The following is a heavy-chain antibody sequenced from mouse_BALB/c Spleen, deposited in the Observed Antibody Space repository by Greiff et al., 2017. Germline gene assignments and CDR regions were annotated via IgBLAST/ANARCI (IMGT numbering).Heavy chain of an antibody. Sequence: QVQLQQSGAELARPGASVKLSCKASGYTFTSYWMQWVKQRPGQGLEWIGAIYPGDGDTRYTQKFKGKATLTADKSSSTAYMQLSSLASEDSAVYYCARGDLLWIFDYWGQGTTLTVSS. CDR3: ARGDLLWIFDY. J-gene: IGHJ2*01. D-gene: IGHD2-1*01. CDR2: IYPGDGDT. CDR1: GYTFTSYW. V-gene: IGHV1-87*01.